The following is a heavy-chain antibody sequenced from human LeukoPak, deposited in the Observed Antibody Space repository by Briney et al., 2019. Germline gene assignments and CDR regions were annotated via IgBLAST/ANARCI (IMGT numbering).Heavy chain of an antibody. CDR2: ISSSSSTI. D-gene: IGHD2-2*01. J-gene: IGHJ3*02. Sequence: GGSLRLSCAASGFTFSSYSMNWVRQAPGKGLKWVSYISSSSSTIYYADSVKGRFTISRDNAKNSLYLQMNSLRAEDTAVYYCARSGMDCSSTSCYLDAFDIWAKGQWSPSLQ. CDR1: GFTFSSYS. V-gene: IGHV3-48*01. CDR3: ARSGMDCSSTSCYLDAFDI.